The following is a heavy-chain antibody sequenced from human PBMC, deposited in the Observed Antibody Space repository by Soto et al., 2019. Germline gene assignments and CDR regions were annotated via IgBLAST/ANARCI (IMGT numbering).Heavy chain of an antibody. Sequence: VASVKVSCKASGYTFTSYSITWVREAPGQGXEWVGWISGYNGKTDSAQKFQGRVTLTIDTSTTTAYMELRSLRSDDTAVYYCARDFPTYDFWSGHSAVHGMDVWGQGTTVTVSS. J-gene: IGHJ6*02. V-gene: IGHV1-18*04. D-gene: IGHD3-3*01. CDR1: GYTFTSYS. CDR3: ARDFPTYDFWSGHSAVHGMDV. CDR2: ISGYNGKT.